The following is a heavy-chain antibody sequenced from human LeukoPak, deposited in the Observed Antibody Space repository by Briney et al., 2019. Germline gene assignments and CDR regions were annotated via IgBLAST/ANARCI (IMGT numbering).Heavy chain of an antibody. Sequence: PSQTLSLTCTVSGGSISSGDYYWSWIRQPPGKGLEWIGYTYYSGSTYYNPSLKSRVTISVDTSKNLFSLKLTSVTAADTAVYYCARPYYYDSRIDPWGQGTLVTVSS. V-gene: IGHV4-30-4*01. CDR1: GGSISSGDYY. D-gene: IGHD3-22*01. CDR3: ARPYYYDSRIDP. CDR2: TYYSGST. J-gene: IGHJ5*02.